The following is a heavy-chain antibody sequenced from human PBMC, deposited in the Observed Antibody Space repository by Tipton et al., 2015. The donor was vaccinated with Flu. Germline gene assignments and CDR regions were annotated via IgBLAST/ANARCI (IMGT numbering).Heavy chain of an antibody. J-gene: IGHJ5*02. CDR2: ITHRGTT. Sequence: GLVKPSETLALTCAVQGGSFSGYYWSWIRQSPGMGLEWIGEITHRGTTNYNPSLKSRAIISVETSNNQISLKLSSVTAADTAVYYCAGYPESNYHWFGPWGQGALVTVPS. V-gene: IGHV4-34*01. CDR3: AGYPESNYHWFGP. CDR1: GGSFSGYY. D-gene: IGHD4-11*01.